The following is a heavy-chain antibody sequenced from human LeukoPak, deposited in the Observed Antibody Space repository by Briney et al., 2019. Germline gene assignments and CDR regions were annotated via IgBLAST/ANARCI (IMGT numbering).Heavy chain of an antibody. CDR2: IRYDGSYK. D-gene: IGHD3-9*01. CDR1: GFTFSTFG. J-gene: IGHJ4*02. Sequence: GGSLRLSCAASGFTFSTFGMHWVRQAPGKGLEWVAFIRYDGSYKYYADSLKGRFTISRDNSKNTLYLQMNSLRAEDTAVYYCAKDRVASNFDWVPTFAYWGQGTLVTVSS. V-gene: IGHV3-30*02. CDR3: AKDRVASNFDWVPTFAY.